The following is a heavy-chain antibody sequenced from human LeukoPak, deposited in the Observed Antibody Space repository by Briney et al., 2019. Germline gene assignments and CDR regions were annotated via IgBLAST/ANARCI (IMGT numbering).Heavy chain of an antibody. CDR2: ISYDGSNK. CDR1: GFTFSSYA. V-gene: IGHV3-30-3*01. D-gene: IGHD6-13*01. Sequence: TGGSLRLSCAASGFTFSSYAMHWVRQAPGKGLEWVAVISYDGSNKYYADSVKGRFPISRDNSKNTLYLQMNSLRAENTAVYYCARVRQQLVPGTYDYYYYGMDVWGQGTTVTVSS. J-gene: IGHJ6*02. CDR3: ARVRQQLVPGTYDYYYYGMDV.